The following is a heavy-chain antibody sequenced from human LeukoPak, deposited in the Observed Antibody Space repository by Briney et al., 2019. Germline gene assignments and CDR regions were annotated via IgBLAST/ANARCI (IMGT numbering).Heavy chain of an antibody. V-gene: IGHV3-23*01. Sequence: GGSLRLSCAASGFTFSSYGMSWVRQALGKGLEWVSAISGSGGSTHYADSVKGRFTISRDNSKNSLYLQMNSLRAEDTAVYYCARDARLNRYYDFWSGYYGPFDYWGQGTLVTVSS. J-gene: IGHJ4*02. CDR1: GFTFSSYG. CDR3: ARDARLNRYYDFWSGYYGPFDY. CDR2: ISGSGGST. D-gene: IGHD3-3*01.